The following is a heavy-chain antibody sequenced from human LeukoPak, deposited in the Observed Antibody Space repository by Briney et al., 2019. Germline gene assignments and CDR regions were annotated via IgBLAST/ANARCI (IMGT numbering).Heavy chain of an antibody. D-gene: IGHD2-2*01. CDR1: GGSISTYF. CDR2: IYHTGDT. CDR3: ARVHSYCSSTSCLDY. J-gene: IGHJ4*02. V-gene: IGHV4-59*12. Sequence: PSETLSLTCTVSGGSISTYFWSWLRQPPGKELEWIGYIYHTGDTTYNPSLKSRLTISVDTSKNQFSLKLSSVTAADTAVYYCARVHSYCSSTSCLDYWGQGTLVTVSS.